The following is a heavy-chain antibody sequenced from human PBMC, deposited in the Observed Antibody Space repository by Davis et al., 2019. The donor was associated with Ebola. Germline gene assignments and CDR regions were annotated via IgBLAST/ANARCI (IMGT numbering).Heavy chain of an antibody. CDR1: GYTFTTNA. CDR2: INADNGKT. CDR3: ARVDRTGSYLT. Sequence: ASVKVSCKTSGYTFTTNAIHWVRQDPGQRLEWMGWINADNGKTKYSQTFLDRVTITRDASASTAYMELSSLRSEDTAVYYCARVDRTGSYLTWGQGTLLTVSS. J-gene: IGHJ5*02. V-gene: IGHV1-3*01. D-gene: IGHD1-26*01.